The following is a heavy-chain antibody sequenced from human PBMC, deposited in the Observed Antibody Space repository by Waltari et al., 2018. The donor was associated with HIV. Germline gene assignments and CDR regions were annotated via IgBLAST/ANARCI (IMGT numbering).Heavy chain of an antibody. CDR3: ARQRQSRRDPFDY. V-gene: IGHV4-39*01. Sequence: QLLLQESGPGLVKPSETLSLTCTVSGGSISSGLYYWGWIRLPPGKGLEWIGSIFYTGSTYATPSLRGRATMSVETSKNRFSLQWGSVTAAHTAVYYCARQRQSRRDPFDYWGQGTLVTVSS. CDR1: GGSISSGLYY. J-gene: IGHJ4*02. CDR2: IFYTGST.